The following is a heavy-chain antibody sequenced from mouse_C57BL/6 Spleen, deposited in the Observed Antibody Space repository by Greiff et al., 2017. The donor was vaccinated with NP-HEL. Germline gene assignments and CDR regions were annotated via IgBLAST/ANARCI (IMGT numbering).Heavy chain of an antibody. CDR3: AREGIYDGYYGHDY. D-gene: IGHD2-3*01. J-gene: IGHJ2*01. CDR1: GYSFTDYN. Sequence: VQLKESGPELVKPGASVKISCKASGYSFTDYNMNWVKQSNGKSLEWIGVINPNYGTTSYNQKFKGKATLTVDQSSSTAYMQLNSLTSEDSAVYYCAREGIYDGYYGHDYWGQGTTLTVSS. CDR2: INPNYGTT. V-gene: IGHV1-39*01.